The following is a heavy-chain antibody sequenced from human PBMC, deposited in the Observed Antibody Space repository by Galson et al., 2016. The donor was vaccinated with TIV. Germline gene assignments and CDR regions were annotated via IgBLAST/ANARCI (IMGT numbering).Heavy chain of an antibody. Sequence: SLRLSCAASGFAFRSSAMYWVRQAPGKGLQCVAIISYDGNYKYYADSVKGRFTISRDNSMNRLYLQMNDLTPEDTAVYFCATATVPNLGDYWGQGVLVTVSS. D-gene: IGHD4-17*01. CDR1: GFAFRSSA. J-gene: IGHJ4*02. CDR2: ISYDGNYK. V-gene: IGHV3-30*04. CDR3: ATATVPNLGDY.